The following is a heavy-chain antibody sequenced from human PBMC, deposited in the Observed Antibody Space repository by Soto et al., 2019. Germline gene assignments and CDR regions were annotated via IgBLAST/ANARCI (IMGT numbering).Heavy chain of an antibody. CDR3: ARLGYYYYYMDV. CDR1: GGSISSYY. Sequence: SETLSLTCTVSGGSISSYYWSWIRQPPGKRLEWIGYIYYSGSTNYNPSLKSRVTISVDTSKNQFSLKLSSVTAADTAVYYCARLGYYYYYMDVWGKGTTVTSP. CDR2: IYYSGST. J-gene: IGHJ6*03. V-gene: IGHV4-59*08.